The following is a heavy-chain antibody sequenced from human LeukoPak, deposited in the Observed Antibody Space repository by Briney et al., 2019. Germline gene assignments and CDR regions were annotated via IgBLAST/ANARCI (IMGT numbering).Heavy chain of an antibody. J-gene: IGHJ4*02. CDR2: IIPILGIA. CDR1: GGTFSSYA. D-gene: IGHD1-26*01. CDR3: ARGIVGAMRPTAFDY. Sequence: ASVKVSCKASGGTFSSYAISWVRQAPGQGLEWMGRIIPILGIANYAQKFQGRVTITADKSTSTAYMELGSLRSEDTAVYYCARGIVGAMRPTAFDYWGQGTLVTVSS. V-gene: IGHV1-69*04.